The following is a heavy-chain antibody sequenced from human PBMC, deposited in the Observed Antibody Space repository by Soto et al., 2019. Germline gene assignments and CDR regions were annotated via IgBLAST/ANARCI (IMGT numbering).Heavy chain of an antibody. Sequence: ASVKVSCKASGYTFTGYYMHWVRQAPGQGLEWMGWINPNSGGTNYAQKFQGGVTMTRDTSISTAYMELSRLRSDDTAVYYCARDVKDYYDSSGYYPLFDYWGQGTLVTVSS. CDR3: ARDVKDYYDSSGYYPLFDY. D-gene: IGHD3-22*01. CDR2: INPNSGGT. J-gene: IGHJ4*02. CDR1: GYTFTGYY. V-gene: IGHV1-2*02.